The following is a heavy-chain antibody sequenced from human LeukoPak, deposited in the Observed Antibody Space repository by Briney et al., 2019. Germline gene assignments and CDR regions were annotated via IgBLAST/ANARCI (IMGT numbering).Heavy chain of an antibody. J-gene: IGHJ4*02. V-gene: IGHV4-39*01. D-gene: IGHD1-14*01. CDR3: ARHAGYTRDPFDY. CDR1: GGSISTTSYY. CDR2: IYYSGST. Sequence: SETLSLTCSVSGGSISTTSYYWGWIRQPPGKGLECIGSIYYSGSTYYNPSLKSRVTISVDTSKNQFSLKLISVTATDTAVYYCARHAGYTRDPFDYWGQGTLVTVSS.